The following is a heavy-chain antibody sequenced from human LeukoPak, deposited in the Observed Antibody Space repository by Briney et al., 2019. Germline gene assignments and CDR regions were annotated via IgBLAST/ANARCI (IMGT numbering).Heavy chain of an antibody. J-gene: IGHJ5*02. CDR3: ARGAFGGLHDH. CDR2: IHPKSGDT. V-gene: IGHV1-2*02. CDR1: GYTFIDYF. Sequence: ASVKVSCKASGYTFIDYFLHWVRQAPGQGLEWMGYIHPKSGDTKYAQKFQGRFTMTRDTSATTAYMELNSLRSDDTAVYYCARGAFGGLHDHWGQGTLVTVSS. D-gene: IGHD3-16*01.